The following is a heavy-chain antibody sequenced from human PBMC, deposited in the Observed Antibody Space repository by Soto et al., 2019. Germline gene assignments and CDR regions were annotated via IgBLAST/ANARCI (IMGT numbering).Heavy chain of an antibody. CDR2: IYYSGRT. CDR1: GGSISSYY. J-gene: IGHJ4*02. D-gene: IGHD6-13*01. Sequence: QVQLQESGPGLVKPSETLSLTCTVSGGSISSYYWSWIRQPPGKGLEWIGYIYYSGRTNYNPSLKSRVTISVDTSKNQFSLKLSSVTAADTAVYYCARSLGGSSSWYYFDYWGQGTLVTVSS. CDR3: ARSLGGSSSWYYFDY. V-gene: IGHV4-59*01.